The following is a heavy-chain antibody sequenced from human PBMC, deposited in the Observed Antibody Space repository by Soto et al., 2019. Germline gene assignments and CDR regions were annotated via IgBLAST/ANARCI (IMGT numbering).Heavy chain of an antibody. Sequence: GGSLRLSCVASGFSFSSYAMSWVRQAPGKGLEWVANIKQDGSEKYYVDSVKGRFTISRDNAKNSLYLQMNSLRAEDTAVYYCARDPQAFDIWGQGTMVTVSS. CDR1: GFSFSSYA. CDR2: IKQDGSEK. V-gene: IGHV3-7*01. J-gene: IGHJ3*02. CDR3: ARDPQAFDI.